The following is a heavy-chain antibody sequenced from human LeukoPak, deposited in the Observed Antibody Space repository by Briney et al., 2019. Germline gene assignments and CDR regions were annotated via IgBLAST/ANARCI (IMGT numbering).Heavy chain of an antibody. Sequence: PGGSLRLSCAASGFTFNDYAMHWVRQAPGKGLEWVSGISWNSGSMGYADSVKGRFTISRDNAKNSLYLQMNSLRAEDTALYYCAKESRDGYSFDYWGQGTLVTVSS. CDR1: GFTFNDYA. CDR2: ISWNSGSM. CDR3: AKESRDGYSFDY. V-gene: IGHV3-9*01. J-gene: IGHJ4*02. D-gene: IGHD5-24*01.